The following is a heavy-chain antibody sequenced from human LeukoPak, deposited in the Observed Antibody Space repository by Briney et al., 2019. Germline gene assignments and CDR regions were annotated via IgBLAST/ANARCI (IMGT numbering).Heavy chain of an antibody. V-gene: IGHV5-51*01. D-gene: IGHD4/OR15-4a*01. Sequence: GESPKISCKGSGYFFSTSWIGWVRQMPGKGLEWMGIIYPDDPDTRYSPSFQGQVTISADKSMSTTYLQWSSLQASDTAMYYCARRLWGTSADYQYYFDYWGQETQVPVSS. CDR3: ARRLWGTSADYQYYFDY. J-gene: IGHJ4*02. CDR2: IYPDDPDT. CDR1: GYFFSTSW.